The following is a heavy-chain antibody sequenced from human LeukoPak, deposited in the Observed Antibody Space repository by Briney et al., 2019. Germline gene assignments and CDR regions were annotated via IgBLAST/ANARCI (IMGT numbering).Heavy chain of an antibody. J-gene: IGHJ3*02. CDR2: IYYSGST. D-gene: IGHD2-2*01. CDR3: ARDSSITDAFDI. V-gene: IGHV4-61*08. CDR1: GGSINSGGYS. Sequence: SETLSLTCAVSGGSINSGGYSWSWIRQPPGKGLEWIGYIYYSGSTNYNPSLKSRVTISVDTSKNQFSLKLSSVTAADTAVYYCARDSSITDAFDIWGQGTMVTVSS.